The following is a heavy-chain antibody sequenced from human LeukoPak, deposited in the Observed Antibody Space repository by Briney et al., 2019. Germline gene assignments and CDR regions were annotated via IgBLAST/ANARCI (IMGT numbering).Heavy chain of an antibody. V-gene: IGHV3-23*01. CDR3: AKDWGEYFDYVWGSFTSFDS. CDR2: ISGSGHRT. D-gene: IGHD3-16*01. CDR1: GFTFSSYG. Sequence: GGSLRLSCAASGFTFSSYGVSWVRQAPGKGLEWVSGISGSGHRTYYADSVKGRCTISRDNSKSTLSLQMNSLRAEDTAVYYCAKDWGEYFDYVWGSFTSFDSWGQGTLVTVSS. J-gene: IGHJ4*02.